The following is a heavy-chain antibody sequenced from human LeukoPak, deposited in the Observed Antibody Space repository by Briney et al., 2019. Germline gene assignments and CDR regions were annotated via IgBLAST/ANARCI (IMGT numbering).Heavy chain of an antibody. D-gene: IGHD3-10*02. CDR2: SDSTGDT. V-gene: IGHV3-13*01. CDR1: GFTFSSHD. CDR3: ARGKTGDDYVVFDY. Sequence: GGSLRLSCAASGFTFSSHDMYWVRQTGKRLEWVAASDSTGDTYYLDSVKGRFTISRETVKNSLSFQMNSLRVGDTGVYYCARGKTGDDYVVFDYWGQGVLVTVSS. J-gene: IGHJ4*02.